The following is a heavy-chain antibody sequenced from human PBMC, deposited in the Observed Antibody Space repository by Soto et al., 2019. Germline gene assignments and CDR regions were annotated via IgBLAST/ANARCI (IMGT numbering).Heavy chain of an antibody. V-gene: IGHV3-23*01. J-gene: IGHJ6*02. CDR2: ISGSGITT. CDR1: GFTFSTYA. D-gene: IGHD2-15*01. CDR3: AKDNDCGGGSCYLGSPYGMDV. Sequence: GGSLRLSCAASGFTFSTYAMSWVRQAPGKGLEWVSSISGSGITTYHADSVKGRLTISRDNSKNTLYLQMNSLRADDTGVYYCAKDNDCGGGSCYLGSPYGMDVWGQGTTVTVSS.